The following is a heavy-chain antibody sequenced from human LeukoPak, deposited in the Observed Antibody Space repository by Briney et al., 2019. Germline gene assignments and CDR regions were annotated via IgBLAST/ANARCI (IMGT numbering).Heavy chain of an antibody. D-gene: IGHD6-13*01. Sequence: SETLSLTCTVSGGSISSGGYYWSWIRQHPGKGLEWIGYIYYSGSTYYNPSLKSRVTISVDTSKNQFSLKLSSVTAADTAVYYCARAAAGNHPYYYYGMDVWGQGTTVTVSS. V-gene: IGHV4-31*03. CDR3: ARAAAGNHPYYYYGMDV. CDR2: IYYSGST. J-gene: IGHJ6*02. CDR1: GGSISSGGYY.